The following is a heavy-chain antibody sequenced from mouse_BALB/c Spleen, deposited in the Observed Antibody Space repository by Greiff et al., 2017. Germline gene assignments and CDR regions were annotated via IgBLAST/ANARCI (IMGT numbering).Heavy chain of an antibody. J-gene: IGHJ2*01. CDR3: AREGDGNYVDY. V-gene: IGHV2-9*02. D-gene: IGHD2-1*01. Sequence: VKVVESGPGLVAPSQSLSLTCTASGFSLTSYGVHWVRQPPGKGLEWLGVIWAGGSTNYYSALMSRLSISKDNSKSNVFLKMNSLQTDDTAMYYCAREGDGNYVDYWGQGTTLTVSS. CDR1: GFSLTSYG. CDR2: IWAGGST.